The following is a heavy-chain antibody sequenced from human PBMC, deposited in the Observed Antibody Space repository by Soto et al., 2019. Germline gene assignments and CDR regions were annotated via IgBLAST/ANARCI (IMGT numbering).Heavy chain of an antibody. CDR1: GGSISSYY. J-gene: IGHJ5*02. V-gene: IGHV4-59*01. D-gene: IGHD5-18*01. CDR2: IYYSGST. Sequence: SETLCLTCTVSGGSISSYYWSWIRQPPGKGLEWIGYIYYSGSTNYNPSLKSRVTISVDTSKNQFSLKLSSVTAADTAVYYCARAYSYGLYNWFDPWGQGTLVTVSS. CDR3: ARAYSYGLYNWFDP.